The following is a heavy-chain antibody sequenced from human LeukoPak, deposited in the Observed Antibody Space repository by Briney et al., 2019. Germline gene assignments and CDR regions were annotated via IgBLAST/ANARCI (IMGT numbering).Heavy chain of an antibody. CDR3: ASVSYYYDSSGYDFDY. V-gene: IGHV3-74*01. J-gene: IGHJ4*02. CDR1: GFTFSSYW. D-gene: IGHD3-22*01. Sequence: GGSLRLSCAASGFTFSSYWMHWVRQAPGKGLVWVSRINTDGSSTSYADSVKGRFTISRDNAKSTLYLQMNSLRAEDTAVYYCASVSYYYDSSGYDFDYWGQGTLVTVSS. CDR2: INTDGSST.